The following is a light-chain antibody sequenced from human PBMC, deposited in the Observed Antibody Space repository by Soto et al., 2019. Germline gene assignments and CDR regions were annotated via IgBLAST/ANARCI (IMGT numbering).Light chain of an antibody. J-gene: IGLJ2*01. CDR2: IESSGSY. V-gene: IGLV4-60*02. CDR1: SGHSSYI. CDR3: ETWDTKGV. Sequence: QLVLTQSSSASASLGSSVKLTCTLSSGHSSYIIAWHQQQPGKAPRYLMKIESSGSYNRGSGVPDRFSGSSSGADRYLTISNLQFEDEADYYCETWDTKGVFGGGTKLTVL.